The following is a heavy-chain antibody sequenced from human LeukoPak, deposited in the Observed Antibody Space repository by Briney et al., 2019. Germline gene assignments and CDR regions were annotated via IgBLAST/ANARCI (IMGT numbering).Heavy chain of an antibody. CDR1: GYTFTSYG. CDR2: ISAYNGNT. Sequence: GASVKVSCKASGYTFTSYGISWVRQAPGHGLEWMGWISAYNGNTNYAQKLQGRVTMTTDTSTSTAYMELRSLRSDDTAVYYCARAGIVPAAPVSFDIWGQGTMVTVSS. D-gene: IGHD2-2*01. J-gene: IGHJ3*02. CDR3: ARAGIVPAAPVSFDI. V-gene: IGHV1-18*01.